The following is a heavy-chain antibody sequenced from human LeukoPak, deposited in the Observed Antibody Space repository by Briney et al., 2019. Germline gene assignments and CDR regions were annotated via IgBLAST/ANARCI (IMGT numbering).Heavy chain of an antibody. D-gene: IGHD6-6*01. Sequence: ASVKVSCKASGYTFTSYYMHWVRQAPGQGLEWMGIINPSGGSTSYAQKFQGRVTMTRDSSTSTVYMELSSLRSEDTAVYYCARDRRIRGAARRYGITAFDYWGQGTLVTVSS. V-gene: IGHV1-46*01. CDR3: ARDRRIRGAARRYGITAFDY. CDR1: GYTFTSYY. CDR2: INPSGGST. J-gene: IGHJ4*02.